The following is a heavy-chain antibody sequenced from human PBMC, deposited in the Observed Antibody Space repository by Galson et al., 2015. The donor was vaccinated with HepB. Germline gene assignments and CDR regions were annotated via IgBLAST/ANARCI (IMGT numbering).Heavy chain of an antibody. V-gene: IGHV3-21*01. CDR1: GFTFSSYS. CDR3: ARVSGSGWSADY. Sequence: SLRLSCAASGFTFSSYSMNWVRQAPGKGLEWVSSISSSSSYIYYADSVKGRFTISRDNAKNSLYLQMNSLRAEDTAVYYCARVSGSGWSADYWGQGTLVTVSS. CDR2: ISSSSSYI. J-gene: IGHJ4*02. D-gene: IGHD6-19*01.